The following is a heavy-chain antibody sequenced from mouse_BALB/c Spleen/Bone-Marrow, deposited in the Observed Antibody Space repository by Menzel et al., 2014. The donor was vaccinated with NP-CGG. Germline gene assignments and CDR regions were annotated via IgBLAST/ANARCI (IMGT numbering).Heavy chain of an antibody. CDR3: ARGKGIYLGFAY. V-gene: IGHV14-3*02. D-gene: IGHD2-1*01. Sequence: VQLQQPGAELVKPGASVKLSCTASGFNIKDTYILWVKQRPEQGLEWIGRIDPTNGNTKYGPKFQGKATITADTSSNTAYLQLSSLTSDTAVYSCARGKGIYLGFAYWGQGTLVTVSA. CDR2: IDPTNGNT. J-gene: IGHJ3*01. CDR1: GFNIKDTY.